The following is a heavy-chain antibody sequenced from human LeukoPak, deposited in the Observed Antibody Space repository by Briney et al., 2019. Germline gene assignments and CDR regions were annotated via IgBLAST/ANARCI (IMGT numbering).Heavy chain of an antibody. V-gene: IGHV3-23*01. J-gene: IGHJ5*02. CDR2: ISGSGGST. CDR3: AKRNYGSGSYGRHWNWFDP. Sequence: GGSLRLSCAASGFTFNRHWMTWVRQAPGKGLEWVSAISGSGGSTYYADSVKGRFTISRDNSKNTLYLQMNSLRAEDTAVYYCAKRNYGSGSYGRHWNWFDPWGQGTLVTVSS. D-gene: IGHD3-10*01. CDR1: GFTFNRHW.